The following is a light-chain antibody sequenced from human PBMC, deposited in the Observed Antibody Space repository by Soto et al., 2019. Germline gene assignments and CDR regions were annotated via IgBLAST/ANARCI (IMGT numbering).Light chain of an antibody. CDR2: SGS. J-gene: IGKJ4*01. V-gene: IGKV2-28*01. CDR3: MQALQTPLT. CDR1: QSVLHSNGYNW. Sequence: DIVMTQSPLSLTVTPGETASISCRSSQSVLHSNGYNWHDWYLQKQGQSPQLLIYSGSKRASVVPDRFSGSGSGTDFTLKISRVEAEDVGVYYCMQALQTPLTFGGGTKVEIK.